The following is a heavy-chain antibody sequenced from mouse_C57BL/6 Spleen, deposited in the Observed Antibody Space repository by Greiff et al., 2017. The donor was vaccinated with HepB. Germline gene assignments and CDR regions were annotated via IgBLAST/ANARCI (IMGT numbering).Heavy chain of an antibody. Sequence: EVQVVESGPGLVKPSQSLSLTCSVTGYSITSGYYWNWIRQFPGNKLEWMGYISYDGSNNYNPSLKNRISITRDTSKNQFFLKLNSVTTEDTATYYCARGAGLFDYWGQGTTLTVSS. D-gene: IGHD3-3*01. CDR3: ARGAGLFDY. CDR2: ISYDGSN. V-gene: IGHV3-6*01. CDR1: GYSITSGYY. J-gene: IGHJ2*01.